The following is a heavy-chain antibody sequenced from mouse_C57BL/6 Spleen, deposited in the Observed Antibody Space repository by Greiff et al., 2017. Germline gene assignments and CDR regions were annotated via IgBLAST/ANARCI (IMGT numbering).Heavy chain of an antibody. CDR1: GYTFTSYT. CDR2: INPSSGDT. V-gene: IGHV1-4*01. CDR3: ADDGYYGVAY. D-gene: IGHD2-3*01. Sequence: VQLQESGAELARPGASVKMSCKASGYTFTSYTMHRVKQRPGQGLEWIGYINPSSGDTKYNQKFKDKATLTADKSSSTAYMQLSSLTSEDSAVYYCADDGYYGVAYWGQGTLVTVSA. J-gene: IGHJ3*01.